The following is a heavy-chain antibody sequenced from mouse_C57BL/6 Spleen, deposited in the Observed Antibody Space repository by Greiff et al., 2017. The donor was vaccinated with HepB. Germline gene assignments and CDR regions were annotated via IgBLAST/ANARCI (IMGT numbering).Heavy chain of an antibody. V-gene: IGHV3-6*01. CDR2: ISYDGSN. D-gene: IGHD1-1*01. Sequence: EVKLQESGPGLVKPSQSLSLTCSVTGYSITSGYYWNWIRQFPGNKLEWMGYISYDGSNNYNPSLKNRISITRDTSKNQFFLKLNSVTTEDTATYYCARVHYYGSSPWYFDVWGTGTTVTVSS. J-gene: IGHJ1*03. CDR1: GYSITSGYY. CDR3: ARVHYYGSSPWYFDV.